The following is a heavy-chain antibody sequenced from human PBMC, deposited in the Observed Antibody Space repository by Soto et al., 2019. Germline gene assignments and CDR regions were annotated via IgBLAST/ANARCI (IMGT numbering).Heavy chain of an antibody. J-gene: IGHJ6*02. V-gene: IGHV3-53*04. Sequence: EVQLVESGGGLVQPGGSLRLSCAASGIPVSSNYMTWVRQAPGKGLEWVSVLHSGGDTYYANSVKGRFTISRHDSTNTLFLKMNSLTPEDTAVYYCARDGPYYYACRMGVWGQGTTVTVSS. D-gene: IGHD3-10*01. CDR1: GIPVSSNY. CDR3: ARDGPYYYACRMGV. CDR2: LHSGGDT.